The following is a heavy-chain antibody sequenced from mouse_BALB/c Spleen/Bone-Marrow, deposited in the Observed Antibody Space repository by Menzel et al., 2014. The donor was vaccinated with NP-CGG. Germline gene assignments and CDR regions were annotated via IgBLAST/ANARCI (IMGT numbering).Heavy chain of an antibody. J-gene: IGHJ1*01. V-gene: IGHV14-3*02. Sequence: VQLQQSGAELVKPGASVKLSCTASGFNIKDTYKHWVKQRPERGLEWIGRIDPANGNTKYDPKFQGKATITADTSSNTAYLQLSSLTSEDTAVYYCASYRYAWYFDVWGAGTTVTVSS. CDR2: IDPANGNT. CDR3: ASYRYAWYFDV. D-gene: IGHD2-14*01. CDR1: GFNIKDTY.